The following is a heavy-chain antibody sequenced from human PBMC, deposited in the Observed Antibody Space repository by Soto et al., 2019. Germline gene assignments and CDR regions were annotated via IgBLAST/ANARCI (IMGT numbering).Heavy chain of an antibody. CDR1: GFPFTHYG. Sequence: GASVKVSCKASGFPFTHYGFPRVRQAPGEGLEWMGWISAYTGNTNYAQKVQGRVTMSTDTSTSIAYLELRSLRSDDTAVYYCARGPESRSAAYSDYWGQGTLVTVSS. D-gene: IGHD3-3*01. CDR2: ISAYTGNT. J-gene: IGHJ4*02. CDR3: ARGPESRSAAYSDY. V-gene: IGHV1-18*01.